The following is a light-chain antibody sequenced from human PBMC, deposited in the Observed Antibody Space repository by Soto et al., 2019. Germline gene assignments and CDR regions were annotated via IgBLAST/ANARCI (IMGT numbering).Light chain of an antibody. CDR2: TAS. J-gene: IGKJ2*01. CDR3: QQYKNYQYT. Sequence: DIQMTQSPSTLSASVGDRVTITCRASQSISSWLAWYLQKPGKAPKLLIYTASSLESGVPSRFSGSGSGTEFTLTISSLQPDDFGNYYCQQYKNYQYTFGQGTKLEIK. V-gene: IGKV1-5*03. CDR1: QSISSW.